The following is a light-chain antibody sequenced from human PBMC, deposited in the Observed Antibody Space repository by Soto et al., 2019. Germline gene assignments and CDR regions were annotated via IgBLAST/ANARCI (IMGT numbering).Light chain of an antibody. CDR3: QQYGSSSWT. CDR2: GAS. Sequence: EIVLTQSPANLSLSPGDRATLSCRASQSVSSYLAWYQQKPGQAPRLLIYGASSRATGIPDRFSGSGSGTDFTLTISRLEPEDFAVYYCQQYGSSSWTFGQGTKVDIK. J-gene: IGKJ1*01. V-gene: IGKV3-20*01. CDR1: QSVSSY.